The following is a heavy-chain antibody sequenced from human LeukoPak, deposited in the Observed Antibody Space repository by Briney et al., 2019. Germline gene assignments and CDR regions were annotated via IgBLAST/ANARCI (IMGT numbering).Heavy chain of an antibody. CDR1: GGSISSSY. Sequence: SETLSLTCTFSGGSISSSYWSWIRQPPGKGLEWIGYIYYIGSATYNPSLKSRVTISIDTSKNQFSLKLTSVTAADTAVYYCARGLYSYGYEGSYFYMDVWGKGTTVTVSS. J-gene: IGHJ6*03. D-gene: IGHD5-18*01. CDR3: ARGLYSYGYEGSYFYMDV. V-gene: IGHV4-59*01. CDR2: IYYIGSA.